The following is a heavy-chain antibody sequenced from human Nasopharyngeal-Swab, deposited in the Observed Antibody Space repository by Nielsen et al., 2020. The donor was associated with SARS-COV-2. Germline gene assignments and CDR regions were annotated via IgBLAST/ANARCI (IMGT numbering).Heavy chain of an antibody. D-gene: IGHD3-9*01. CDR3: ARHPPLSGFDY. Sequence: SETLSLTCTVSGGSITSDYWSWIRQPPGKGLEWIGYIHSSGHAMYNPSLRSRATISIDTSKNHFALTLSSVTAADTAVYYGARHPPLSGFDYWGQGTLVTVPS. J-gene: IGHJ4*02. V-gene: IGHV4-59*08. CDR1: GGSITSDY. CDR2: IHSSGHA.